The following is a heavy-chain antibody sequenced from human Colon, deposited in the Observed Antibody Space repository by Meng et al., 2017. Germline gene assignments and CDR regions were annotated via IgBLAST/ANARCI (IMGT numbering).Heavy chain of an antibody. J-gene: IGHJ4*02. D-gene: IGHD3-9*01. CDR2: IHHGGTT. Sequence: VQLQEAGPGLVKPSGTLSLTCAVSGGSISSNYWWSWVRQSPKKGLEWIGEIHHGGTTNYNPSLKSRVTISVDTSNNQFSLNLNSVTAADTALYYCVRQGMTSYSWGYWGQGTLVTVSS. CDR3: VRQGMTSYSWGY. V-gene: IGHV4-4*02. CDR1: GGSISSNYW.